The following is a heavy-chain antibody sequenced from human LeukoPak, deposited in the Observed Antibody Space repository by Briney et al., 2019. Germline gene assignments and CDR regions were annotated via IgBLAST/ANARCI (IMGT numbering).Heavy chain of an antibody. CDR1: GYSISSGYY. J-gene: IGHJ5*02. D-gene: IGHD6-13*01. V-gene: IGHV4-38-2*01. Sequence: PSETLSLTCAVSGYSISSGYYWGCIRPPPGKGLEWIGIIYHSESTYYNPSLKSRVTISVDTSKNQFSLKLTCVTAAVTAVYYCARRDSRNWFDPWGQGTLVTVSS. CDR3: ARRDSRNWFDP. CDR2: IYHSEST.